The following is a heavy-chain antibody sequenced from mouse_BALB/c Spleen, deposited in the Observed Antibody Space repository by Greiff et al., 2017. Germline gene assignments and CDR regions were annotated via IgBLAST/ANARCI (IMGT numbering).Heavy chain of an antibody. CDR2: INPSNGRT. V-gene: IGHV1S81*02. Sequence: VQLQQPGAELVKPGASVKLSCKASGYTFTSYWMHWVKQRPGQGLEWIGEINPSNGRTNYNEKFKSKATLTVDKSSSTAYIQLSSLTSEDSAVYYCARNYGYDWYFDVWGAGTTVTVSS. D-gene: IGHD1-2*01. CDR1: GYTFTSYW. CDR3: ARNYGYDWYFDV. J-gene: IGHJ1*01.